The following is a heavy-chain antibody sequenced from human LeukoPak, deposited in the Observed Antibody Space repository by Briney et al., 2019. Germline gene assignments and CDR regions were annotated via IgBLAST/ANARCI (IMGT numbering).Heavy chain of an antibody. J-gene: IGHJ6*03. Sequence: PGGSLRLSCAVSEFTFSSYSMNWVRQAPGKGLEWVSSISSGSSYIYYADSVKGRFTISRDNAKNSPYLQMNSLRAEDTAVYYCAREVPAAIVPRLSYYMDVWGKGTTVTVSS. CDR3: AREVPAAIVPRLSYYMDV. CDR2: ISSGSSYI. D-gene: IGHD2-2*02. CDR1: EFTFSSYS. V-gene: IGHV3-21*01.